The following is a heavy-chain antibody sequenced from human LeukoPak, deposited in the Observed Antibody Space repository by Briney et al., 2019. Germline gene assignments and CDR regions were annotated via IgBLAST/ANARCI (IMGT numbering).Heavy chain of an antibody. CDR3: ARVRLVRNDAFDI. Sequence: ASVKVSCKASGYTFTSYDINWVRQATGQGLEWMGWMNPNSGNTGYAQKFQGRVTMTRNTSISTAYMELSSLRSEDTAVYYWARVRLVRNDAFDIWGQGTMVTVSS. CDR2: MNPNSGNT. V-gene: IGHV1-8*01. CDR1: GYTFTSYD. J-gene: IGHJ3*02. D-gene: IGHD3-10*01.